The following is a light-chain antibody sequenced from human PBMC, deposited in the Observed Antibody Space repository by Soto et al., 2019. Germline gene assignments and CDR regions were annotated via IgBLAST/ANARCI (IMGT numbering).Light chain of an antibody. J-gene: IGKJ1*01. V-gene: IGKV1-5*03. Sequence: DIQMTQSPSTLSASVGDRVTITCRASQSIRDWLAWYQQIPGKAPKLLIYKASTLETGVPSRFSSTGSGTEFTLIINGLQPDDFATYYCQQYHSDSLRTFGQGTKV. CDR3: QQYHSDSLRT. CDR2: KAS. CDR1: QSIRDW.